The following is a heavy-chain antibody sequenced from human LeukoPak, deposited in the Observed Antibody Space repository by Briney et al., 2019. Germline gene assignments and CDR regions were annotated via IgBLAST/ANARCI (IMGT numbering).Heavy chain of an antibody. CDR2: MYHSGST. J-gene: IGHJ5*02. CDR1: GYSISSGDY. Sequence: SETLSLTCTISGYSISSGDYWGWIRQPPGKGLEWIGSMYHSGSTYYNPPLKSRVTISEDTSKNQFSLKLRSATAADTAVYYCARGPRFGELLWHWFDPWGQGTLVTVSS. D-gene: IGHD3-10*01. CDR3: ARGPRFGELLWHWFDP. V-gene: IGHV4-38-2*02.